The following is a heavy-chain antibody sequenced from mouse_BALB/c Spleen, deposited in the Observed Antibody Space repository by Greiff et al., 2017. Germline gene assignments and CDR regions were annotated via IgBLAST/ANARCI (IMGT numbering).Heavy chain of an antibody. V-gene: IGHV5-9-4*01. D-gene: IGHD3-1*01. CDR2: ISSGGSYT. CDR3: AREGYDGLYALDY. CDR1: GFTFSSYA. Sequence: EVQLVESGGGLVKPGGSLKLSCAASGFTFSSYAMSWVRQSPEKRLEWVAEISSGGSYTYYPDTVTGRFTISRDNAKNTQYLEMSSLRSEDTAMYYCAREGYDGLYALDYWGQGTSVTVSS. J-gene: IGHJ4*01.